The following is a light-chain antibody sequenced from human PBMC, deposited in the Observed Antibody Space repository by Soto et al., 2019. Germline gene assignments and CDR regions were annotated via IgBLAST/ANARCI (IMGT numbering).Light chain of an antibody. J-gene: IGKJ1*01. Sequence: SVFTPFSGTPSLSPGERATPSFRASQSVSSNFLAWYQEKPGQAPRLLIYGASSRATGIPDRFSGSGSGTDFTLTISRLEPEDFAVYYCQQYINLPWTFGQGTKVDIK. CDR2: GAS. CDR1: QSVSSNF. CDR3: QQYINLPWT. V-gene: IGKV3-20*01.